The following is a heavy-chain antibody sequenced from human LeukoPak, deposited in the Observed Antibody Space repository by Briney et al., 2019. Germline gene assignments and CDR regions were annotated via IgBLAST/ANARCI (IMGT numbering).Heavy chain of an antibody. CDR1: GGTFSSYA. J-gene: IGHJ4*02. D-gene: IGHD6-6*01. CDR2: IIPIFGTA. Sequence: SVKVSCKASGGTFSSYAISWVRQAPGQGLEWMGGIIPIFGTANYAQKFQGRVTITTDESTSTAYMELSSLRSEDTAVYYCARDEYSRSPTFDYWGQGTLVTVSS. CDR3: ARDEYSRSPTFDY. V-gene: IGHV1-69*05.